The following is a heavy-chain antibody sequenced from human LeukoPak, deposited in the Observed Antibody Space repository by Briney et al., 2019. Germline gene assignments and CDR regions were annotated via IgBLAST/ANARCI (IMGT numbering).Heavy chain of an antibody. Sequence: SGGSLRLSCAASGFTFSNYGMHWVRQAPGKGLEWVAVISYDGSNKYYADSVKGRFTISRDNSKNTLYLQMNSLRAEDTAVYYCVEDQVGVTYTFDYWGQGTLVTVSS. V-gene: IGHV3-30*18. D-gene: IGHD3-10*01. CDR1: GFTFSNYG. CDR3: VEDQVGVTYTFDY. J-gene: IGHJ4*02. CDR2: ISYDGSNK.